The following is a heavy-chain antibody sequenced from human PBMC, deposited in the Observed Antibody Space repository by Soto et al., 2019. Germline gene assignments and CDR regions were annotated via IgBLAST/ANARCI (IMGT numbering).Heavy chain of an antibody. CDR2: IYYSGST. CDR3: ARKPDYGDYAGEDY. Sequence: SETLSLTCTFSGGSISSGGYYWSWIRQHPGKGLEWIGYIYYSGSTYYNPSLKSRVTISVDTSKNQFSLKLSSVTAADTAVYYCARKPDYGDYAGEDYWGQGTLVTVSS. D-gene: IGHD4-17*01. J-gene: IGHJ4*02. CDR1: GGSISSGGYY. V-gene: IGHV4-31*03.